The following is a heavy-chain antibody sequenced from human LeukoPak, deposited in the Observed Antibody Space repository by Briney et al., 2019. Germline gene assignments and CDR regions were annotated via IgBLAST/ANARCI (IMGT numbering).Heavy chain of an antibody. CDR3: AKDMIRWELRGAFDI. J-gene: IGHJ3*02. CDR1: GFTFSSYG. V-gene: IGHV3-9*03. D-gene: IGHD1-26*01. Sequence: PGGSLRLSCAASGFTFSSYGMSWVRQAPGKGLGWVSGISWNSGSIGYADSVKGRFTISRDNAKNSLYLQMNSLRAEDMALYYCAKDMIRWELRGAFDIWGEGTMVTVS. CDR2: ISWNSGSI.